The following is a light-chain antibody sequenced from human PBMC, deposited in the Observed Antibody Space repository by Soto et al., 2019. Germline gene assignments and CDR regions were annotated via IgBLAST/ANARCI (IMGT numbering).Light chain of an antibody. Sequence: QSVLTQPPSVSAAPGQKVTISCSGIGSSYISWYQQLPGTAPKLLVYESNKRPSGIPDRSSGSKSGTSATLGITGLQTGDEADYYCGTWDNSLSAGVFGGGTKLTVL. V-gene: IGLV1-51*02. CDR3: GTWDNSLSAGV. CDR1: IGSSY. CDR2: ESN. J-gene: IGLJ2*01.